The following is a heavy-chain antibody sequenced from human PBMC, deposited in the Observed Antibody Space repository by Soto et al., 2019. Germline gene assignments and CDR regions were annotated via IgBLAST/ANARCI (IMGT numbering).Heavy chain of an antibody. V-gene: IGHV4-34*01. Sequence: SGTLSLTCAVYGGSLSGYYWSWIRQPPGKGLEWIGEINHSGSTNYNPSLKSRVTISVDTSKNQFSLKLSSVTAADTAVYYCARGGYFGPVDRAPNWFDPWGQGTLVTVSS. CDR3: ARGGYFGPVDRAPNWFDP. J-gene: IGHJ5*02. CDR2: INHSGST. D-gene: IGHD3-9*01. CDR1: GGSLSGYY.